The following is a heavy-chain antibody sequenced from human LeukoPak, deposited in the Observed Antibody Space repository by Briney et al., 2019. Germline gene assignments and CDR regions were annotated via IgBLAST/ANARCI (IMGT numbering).Heavy chain of an antibody. D-gene: IGHD4-17*01. V-gene: IGHV4-38-2*01. J-gene: IGHJ4*02. CDR3: AKVGAYGAYARHDY. CDR1: GYSIRSGSY. CDR2: MFHSGDT. Sequence: KTSETLSLTCDVSGYSIRSGSYWGWIRQPPGKGLEWIGCMFHSGDTYYNPSLKSRVTISADTSKNTFSLKLTSVTPEDTAVYYCAKVGAYGAYARHDYWGQGTLVTVSS.